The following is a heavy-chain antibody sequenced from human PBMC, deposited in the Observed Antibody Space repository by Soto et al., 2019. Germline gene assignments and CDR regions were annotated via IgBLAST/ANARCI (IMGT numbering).Heavy chain of an antibody. D-gene: IGHD4-17*01. CDR2: IAFDGRSD. V-gene: IGHV3-30*03. Sequence: GESLKISCVASGFIFSSYGMHWVRQAPGKGLEWVAVIAFDGRSDYYADSVKGRFIISRDNNKKTVYLQMNSLRPEDTAVYYCATLPTVTTADDYWGQGTRVTVYS. CDR1: GFIFSSYG. J-gene: IGHJ4*02. CDR3: ATLPTVTTADDY.